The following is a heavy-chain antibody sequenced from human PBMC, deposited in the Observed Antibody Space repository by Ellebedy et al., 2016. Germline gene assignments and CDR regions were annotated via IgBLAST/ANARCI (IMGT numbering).Heavy chain of an antibody. CDR1: GFTFSSYW. D-gene: IGHD1-14*01. CDR2: IKQDGSEK. Sequence: GGSLRLSCAASGFTFSSYWMHWVRQAPGKGLEWVANIKQDGSEKYYVDSVKGRFTISRDNAKNSLYLQMNSLRAEDTAVYYCARDLPAQLPYYFDYWGQGTLVTVSS. V-gene: IGHV3-7*01. CDR3: ARDLPAQLPYYFDY. J-gene: IGHJ4*02.